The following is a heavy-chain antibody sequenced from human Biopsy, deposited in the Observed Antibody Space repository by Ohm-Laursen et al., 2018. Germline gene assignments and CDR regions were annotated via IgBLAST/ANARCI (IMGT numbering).Heavy chain of an antibody. J-gene: IGHJ6*02. D-gene: IGHD2-15*01. CDR1: GFTFNAYW. CDR2: IKSVGSWT. Sequence: SLRLSCAASGFTFNAYWMYWVRQVPGKGLVWVSHIKSVGSWTNYADSVKGRFTISRDNAKNTLYLQMNSLRAKDTAVYYCVSFLKDLNMAVWGQGITVTVSS. V-gene: IGHV3-74*01. CDR3: VSFLKDLNMAV.